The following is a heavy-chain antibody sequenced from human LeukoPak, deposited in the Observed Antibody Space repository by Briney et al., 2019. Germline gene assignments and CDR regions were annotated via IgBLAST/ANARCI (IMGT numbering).Heavy chain of an antibody. CDR2: INPNSGGT. V-gene: IGHV1-2*02. CDR3: ARVGITIFGAWFDP. Sequence: GASVTVSCKASGYTFTGYYMHWVRQAPGQGLEWMGWINPNSGGTNYAQKFQGRVTMTRDTSISTAYMELSRLRSDDTAVYYCARVGITIFGAWFDPWGQGTLVTVSS. J-gene: IGHJ5*02. D-gene: IGHD3-3*01. CDR1: GYTFTGYY.